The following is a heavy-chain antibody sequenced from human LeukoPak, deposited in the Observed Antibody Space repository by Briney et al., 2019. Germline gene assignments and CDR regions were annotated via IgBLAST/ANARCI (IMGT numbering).Heavy chain of an antibody. CDR1: GGSISSYY. V-gene: IGHV4-59*12. Sequence: SETLSLTCTVSGGSISSYYYSWIRQPPGKGLEWIAYIYYTGSTNYNPSLKRRVTISLDTSKNHFSLKLCSVTAADTAVYYCARDRLGAHHDFWSGYYEKENLDYWGQGTQVTVSS. CDR2: IYYTGST. D-gene: IGHD3-3*01. CDR3: ARDRLGAHHDFWSGYYEKENLDY. J-gene: IGHJ4*02.